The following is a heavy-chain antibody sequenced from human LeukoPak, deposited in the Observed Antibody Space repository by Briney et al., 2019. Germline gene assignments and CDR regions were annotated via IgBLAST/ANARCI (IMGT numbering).Heavy chain of an antibody. CDR1: GTTFMSND. J-gene: IGHJ4*02. CDR3: ARGGNIGAVPTA. V-gene: IGHV1-8*01. CDR2: MNPNNGNT. Sequence: ASVKVSCKVSGTTFMSNDINWVRQATGQGLEWMGWMNPNNGNTGYAPKFQGRVTMTRNTSITTAYMELSSLTSEDTAVYCCARGGNIGAVPTAWGQGTLVTVSS. D-gene: IGHD6-13*01.